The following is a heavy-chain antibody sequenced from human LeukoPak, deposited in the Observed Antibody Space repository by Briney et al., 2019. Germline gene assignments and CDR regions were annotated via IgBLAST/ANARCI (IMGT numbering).Heavy chain of an antibody. CDR2: IAYDGSNK. J-gene: IGHJ4*02. CDR3: AREHYGPDY. D-gene: IGHD4-17*01. Sequence: GGSLRLSCVGSGFIFGSFGMHWVRQAPGKGLEWLAVIAYDGSNKYYADSVKGRFTISRDNSKNTLYLQMNSLRPEDTAVYYCAREHYGPDYWGQGTLVTVSS. CDR1: GFIFGSFG. V-gene: IGHV3-30*03.